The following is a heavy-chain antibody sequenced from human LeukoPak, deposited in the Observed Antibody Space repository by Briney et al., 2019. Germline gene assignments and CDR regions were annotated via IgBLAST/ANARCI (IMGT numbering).Heavy chain of an antibody. D-gene: IGHD4-11*01. J-gene: IGHJ4*02. CDR2: ISHSGNV. Sequence: SETLSLTCAVYGGSFSDYYWKWFRQFPGKGLEWIGEISHSGNVNCNPSLESRVTISMDTSNYQFSLKLSSVTAADTAVYYCARGSRLPLDYWGQGSLVTVSS. CDR1: GGSFSDYY. CDR3: ARGSRLPLDY. V-gene: IGHV4-34*01.